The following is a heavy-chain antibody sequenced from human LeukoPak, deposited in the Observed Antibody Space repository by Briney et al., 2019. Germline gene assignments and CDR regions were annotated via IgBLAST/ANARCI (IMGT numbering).Heavy chain of an antibody. CDR3: AREDDWNYEDY. V-gene: IGHV3-7*01. CDR2: IKQDGSEK. D-gene: IGHD1-7*01. CDR1: RFTFSNYW. Sequence: PGGSLRLSCAASRFTFSNYWMSWVPQAPGKGLEWVANIKQDGSEKYYVNSVKGRFTISRDNAKNSLYLQMNSLRAEDTAIYYCAREDDWNYEDYWGQGTLVTASS. J-gene: IGHJ4*02.